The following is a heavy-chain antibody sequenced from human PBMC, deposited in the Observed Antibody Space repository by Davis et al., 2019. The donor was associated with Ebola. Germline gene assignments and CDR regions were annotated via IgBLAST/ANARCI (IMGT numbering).Heavy chain of an antibody. D-gene: IGHD1-1*01. J-gene: IGHJ4*02. V-gene: IGHV1-18*04. CDR3: ARAQFPTTSDH. CDR1: GYIFTTYG. Sequence: ASVKVSCKAYGYIFTTYGINWVRQAPGQGLEWLGWISGYNGNTNYAQNVQGRVIMTTDTATTTAYMEVGGLRSDDTAVYYCARAQFPTTSDHWGQGTLVTVSS. CDR2: ISGYNGNT.